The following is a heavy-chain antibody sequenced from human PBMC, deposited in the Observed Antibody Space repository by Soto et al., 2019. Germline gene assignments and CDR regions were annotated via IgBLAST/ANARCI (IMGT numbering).Heavy chain of an antibody. J-gene: IGHJ6*02. CDR1: GVSISSSTYY. Sequence: SETLSLTCTVSGVSISSSTYYWGWIRPPPGKGLECIGSIHYSGSASNNPSLKRRVTISLDTSKNQVSLRLSSVTAADTAVYYCARLKGAPNSYYYYGMDVWGQGTTVTVSS. CDR3: ARLKGAPNSYYYYGMDV. CDR2: IHYSGSA. V-gene: IGHV4-39*01.